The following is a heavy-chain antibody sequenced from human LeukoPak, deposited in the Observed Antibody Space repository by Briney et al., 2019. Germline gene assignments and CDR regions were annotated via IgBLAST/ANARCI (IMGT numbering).Heavy chain of an antibody. Sequence: ASVKVSCKASGYTFTSYGISWVRQAPGQGLEWMGWISAYNGNTNYAQKLQGRVTMTTDTSTSTAYMGLRSLRSDDTAVYYCARDGAPTRYCSSTSCYTVYFQHWGQGTLVTVSS. CDR2: ISAYNGNT. CDR3: ARDGAPTRYCSSTSCYTVYFQH. D-gene: IGHD2-2*02. J-gene: IGHJ1*01. CDR1: GYTFTSYG. V-gene: IGHV1-18*01.